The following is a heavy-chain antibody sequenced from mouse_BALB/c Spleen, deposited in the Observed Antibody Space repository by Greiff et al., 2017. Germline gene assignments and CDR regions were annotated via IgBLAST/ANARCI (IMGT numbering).Heavy chain of an antibody. CDR1: GFSLTSYG. CDR2: IWSDGST. V-gene: IGHV2-6-2*01. Sequence: VKLMESGPDLVAPSQSLSITCTVSGFSLTSYGVHWVRQPPGKGLEWLVVIWSDGSTTYNSALKSRLSISKDNSKSQVFLKMNSLQTDDTAMYYCARHGDYGSSPLAYWGQGTLVTVSA. CDR3: ARHGDYGSSPLAY. J-gene: IGHJ3*01. D-gene: IGHD1-1*01.